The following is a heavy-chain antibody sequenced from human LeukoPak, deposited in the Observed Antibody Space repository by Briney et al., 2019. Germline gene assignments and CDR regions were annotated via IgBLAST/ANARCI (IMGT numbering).Heavy chain of an antibody. D-gene: IGHD6-6*01. CDR1: GGSISSGGYY. CDR3: AGSIAARPNWFDP. CDR2: IYHSGST. J-gene: IGHJ5*02. Sequence: PSETLSLTCTVSGGSISSGGYYWSWIRQPPGKGLEWIGYIYHSGSTYYNPSLKSRVTISVDRSKNQFSLKLSSVTAADTAVYYCAGSIAARPNWFDPWGQGTLVTVSS. V-gene: IGHV4-30-2*01.